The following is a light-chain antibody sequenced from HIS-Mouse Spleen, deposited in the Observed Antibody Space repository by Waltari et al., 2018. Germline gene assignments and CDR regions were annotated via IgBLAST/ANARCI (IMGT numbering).Light chain of an antibody. J-gene: IGLJ3*02. V-gene: IGLV2-23*01. CDR2: EGS. CDR1: SSDVGSYNL. CDR3: CSYAGSSTWV. Sequence: QSALTQPASVSGSPGQSITISCTGTSSDVGSYNLVAWYQQHPGKAPKLMIYEGSKRPSAVSNRFSGSKSGNPASLTIAALQAEDEADYYCCSYAGSSTWVFGGGTKLTVL.